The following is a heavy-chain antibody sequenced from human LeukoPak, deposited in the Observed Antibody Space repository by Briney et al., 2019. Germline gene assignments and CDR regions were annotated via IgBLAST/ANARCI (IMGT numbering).Heavy chain of an antibody. CDR1: GFTFSSYS. CDR3: ARDQWAVDGTGEVFDY. CDR2: ISSSSSYI. D-gene: IGHD6-19*01. Sequence: GGSLRLSCAASGFTFSSYSTNWVRQAPGKGLEWVSSISSSSSYIYYADSVKGRFTISRDNAKNSLYLQMNSLRAEDTAVYYCARDQWAVDGTGEVFDYWGQGTLVTVSS. J-gene: IGHJ4*02. V-gene: IGHV3-21*01.